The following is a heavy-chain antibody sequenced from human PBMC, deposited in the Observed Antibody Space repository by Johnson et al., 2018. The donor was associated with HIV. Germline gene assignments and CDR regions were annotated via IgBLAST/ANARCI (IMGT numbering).Heavy chain of an antibody. CDR3: ARARYGDLLSLDAFDI. Sequence: VQLVESGGGVVRPGGSLRLSCAASGFKFDDYGMSWVRQATGKGLEWVSAIGSAGDTYYPGSVKGRFTIPRDNAKNSLYLQMHSRRAEDTALYYCARARYGDLLSLDAFDIWGQGTMVTVSS. J-gene: IGHJ3*02. CDR2: IGSAGDT. V-gene: IGHV3-20*04. CDR1: GFKFDDYG. D-gene: IGHD4-17*01.